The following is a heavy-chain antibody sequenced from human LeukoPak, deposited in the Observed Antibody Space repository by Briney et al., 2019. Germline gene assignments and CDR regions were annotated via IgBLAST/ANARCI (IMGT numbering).Heavy chain of an antibody. CDR3: ARQGYSGHSQGAADY. J-gene: IGHJ4*02. CDR1: GYTFTYFG. V-gene: IGHV1-18*01. D-gene: IGHD4-23*01. Sequence: ATVKVSCTTSGYTFTYFGITWVRQAPGQGLEWMGWISTYNGNAKYAQNLQGRVTMTTDTSTTTVYMELRSLRPDDTAVYYCARQGYSGHSQGAADYWGQGTLVTVSS. CDR2: ISTYNGNA.